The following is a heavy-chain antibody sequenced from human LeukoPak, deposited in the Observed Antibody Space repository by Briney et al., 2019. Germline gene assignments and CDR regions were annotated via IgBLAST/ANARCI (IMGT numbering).Heavy chain of an antibody. D-gene: IGHD3-16*01. CDR1: GFTFSSYA. CDR2: ISGSGGST. Sequence: GGSLRLSCAASGFTFSSYAMSWVRQAPGKGLEWVSAISGSGGSTYYADSVKGRFTISSDNSKTTLYLQMNSLRAADTAVYYCAKTPLIWGFAYWYFDLWGRGTLVTVSS. J-gene: IGHJ2*01. V-gene: IGHV3-23*01. CDR3: AKTPLIWGFAYWYFDL.